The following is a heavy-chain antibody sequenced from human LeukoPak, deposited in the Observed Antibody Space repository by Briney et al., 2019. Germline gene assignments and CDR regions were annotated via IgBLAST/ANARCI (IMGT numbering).Heavy chain of an antibody. CDR1: GFTFSSYW. D-gene: IGHD3-3*01. J-gene: IGHJ3*02. CDR3: ARLDEYYDFWSGYYAHVERNVFDI. Sequence: PGGSLRLSCAASGFTFSSYWMSWVRQAPGKGLEWVANIKQDGSEKYYVDSVKGRFTISRDNAKNSLYLQMNSLRAEDTAVYYCARLDEYYDFWSGYYAHVERNVFDIWGQGTMVTVSS. CDR2: IKQDGSEK. V-gene: IGHV3-7*01.